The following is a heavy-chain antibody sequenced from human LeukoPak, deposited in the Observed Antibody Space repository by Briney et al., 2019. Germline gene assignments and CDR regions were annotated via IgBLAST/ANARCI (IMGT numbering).Heavy chain of an antibody. D-gene: IGHD5-18*01. CDR3: ARTGLQLWPRSIDY. J-gene: IGHJ4*02. Sequence: SETLSLTCTVSGGSISSSSYYWGWIRQPPGKGLEWIGSIYYSGSTYYNPSLKSRVTISVDTSKNQFSLKLSSVTAADTAVYYCARTGLQLWPRSIDYWGQGTLVTVSS. CDR2: IYYSGST. CDR1: GGSISSSSYY. V-gene: IGHV4-39*01.